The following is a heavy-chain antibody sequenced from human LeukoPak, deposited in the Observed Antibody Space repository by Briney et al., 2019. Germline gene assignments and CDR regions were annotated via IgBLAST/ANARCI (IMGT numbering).Heavy chain of an antibody. Sequence: SSGKVSCKASGGTFSSYAISWVRQAPGQGLEWMGGIIPIFGTANYAEKFQGRVTITADESTSTAYMELSSLRSEDTAVYYCAKNGGDYGLLDYWGQGTLGTVSS. D-gene: IGHD2-21*02. V-gene: IGHV1-69*13. J-gene: IGHJ4*02. CDR2: IIPIFGTA. CDR3: AKNGGDYGLLDY. CDR1: GGTFSSYA.